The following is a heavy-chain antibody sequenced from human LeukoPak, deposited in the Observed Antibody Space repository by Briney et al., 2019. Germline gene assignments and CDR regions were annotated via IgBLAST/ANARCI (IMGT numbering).Heavy chain of an antibody. CDR1: GFTFSSYE. CDR2: ISSSGSTI. J-gene: IGHJ4*02. D-gene: IGHD3-3*02. Sequence: PGGSLRLSCAASGFTFSSYEMNWVRQAPGKGLEWVSYISSSGSTIYYADSVKGRFTISRDNAKNSLYLQMNSLRAEDTAVYYCARELDYFDYWGQGTLVTVSS. V-gene: IGHV3-48*03. CDR3: ARELDYFDY.